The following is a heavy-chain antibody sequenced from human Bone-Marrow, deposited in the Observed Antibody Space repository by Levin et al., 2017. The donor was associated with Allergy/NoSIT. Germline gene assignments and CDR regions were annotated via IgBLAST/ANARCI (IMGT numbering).Heavy chain of an antibody. V-gene: IGHV4-38-2*01. Sequence: SETLSLTCGVSGYSISSGYYWGWIRQPPGKGLEWIGSIYHGGTTYYNPSLRSRVALSVDTSKHQFSLKLRSVTAADTAVFYCARVAVTNTGWLKYYFDYWGQGTLVIVSS. CDR2: IYHGGTT. D-gene: IGHD6-19*01. J-gene: IGHJ4*02. CDR3: ARVAVTNTGWLKYYFDY. CDR1: GYSISSGYY.